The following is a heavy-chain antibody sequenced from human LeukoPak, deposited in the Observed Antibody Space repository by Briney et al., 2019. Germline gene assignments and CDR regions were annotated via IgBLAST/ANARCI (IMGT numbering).Heavy chain of an antibody. CDR2: IYYSGST. D-gene: IGHD2-15*01. CDR3: ALRWGYCSGGSCYFDVFDP. V-gene: IGHV4-59*01. Sequence: PSETLSLTCTVSGGSISSYYWSWIRQPPGKGLEWIGYIYYSGSTNYNPSLKSRVTISVDTSKNQFSLKLSSVTAADTAVYYCALRWGYCSGGSCYFDVFDPWGQGTLVTASS. J-gene: IGHJ5*02. CDR1: GGSISSYY.